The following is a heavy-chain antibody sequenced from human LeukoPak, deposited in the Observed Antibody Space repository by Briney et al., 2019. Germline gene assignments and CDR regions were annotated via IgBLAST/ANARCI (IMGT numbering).Heavy chain of an antibody. J-gene: IGHJ3*02. CDR1: GGTFSSYA. CDR2: IIPILGIA. Sequence: SVKVSCKASGGTFSSYAISWVRQAPGQGLEWMGRIIPILGIANYAQKFQGRVTITADKSTSTDYMELSSLRSEDTAVYYCARDLKISYYYNQDAFDIWGQGTMVTVSS. CDR3: ARDLKISYYYNQDAFDI. V-gene: IGHV1-69*04. D-gene: IGHD3-10*01.